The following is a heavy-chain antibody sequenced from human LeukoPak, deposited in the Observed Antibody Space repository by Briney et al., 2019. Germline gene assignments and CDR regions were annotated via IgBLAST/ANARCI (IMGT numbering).Heavy chain of an antibody. Sequence: PSETLSLTCAVYGGSFSDYYWTWIRQPPGKGLEWIGEINHSGSPNNNPSLKSRVSISFDTSKNQFSLKLTSVTAADTAVYYCARDSPPSYCSSTSCYRMRWFDPWGQGTLVTVSS. CDR1: GGSFSDYY. J-gene: IGHJ5*02. V-gene: IGHV4-34*01. CDR2: INHSGSP. D-gene: IGHD2-2*01. CDR3: ARDSPPSYCSSTSCYRMRWFDP.